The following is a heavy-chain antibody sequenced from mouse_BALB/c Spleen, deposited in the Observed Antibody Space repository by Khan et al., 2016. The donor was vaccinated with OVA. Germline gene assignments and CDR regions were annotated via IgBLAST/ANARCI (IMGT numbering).Heavy chain of an antibody. CDR2: ISSTGTT. CDR3: SRSLYYSYGYALDC. Sequence: EVQLVESGPGLVKPSQSLSLTCTVTGYAITSDYAWNWIRQFPGNKLEWMVYISSTGTTSYNPSLKSRIFITRDTSKNQFFLMLRSVTTDDEATYYCSRSLYYSYGYALDCWGRGTSVTVSS. CDR1: GYAITSDYA. V-gene: IGHV3-2*02. J-gene: IGHJ4*01. D-gene: IGHD2-14*01.